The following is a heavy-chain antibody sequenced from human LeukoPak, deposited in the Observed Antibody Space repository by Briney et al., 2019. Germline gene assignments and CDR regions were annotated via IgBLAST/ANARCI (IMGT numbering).Heavy chain of an antibody. Sequence: GGSLRLSCAASGFTVSSNYMSWVRQAPGRGVEGVSVIYSGGSTYYADSVKGRFTISRHNSKNTLYLQLNSLRAEDTAVYYCARVFFYGDYGAFDYWGQGTLVTVSS. CDR2: IYSGGST. V-gene: IGHV3-53*04. D-gene: IGHD4-17*01. CDR1: GFTVSSNY. CDR3: ARVFFYGDYGAFDY. J-gene: IGHJ4*02.